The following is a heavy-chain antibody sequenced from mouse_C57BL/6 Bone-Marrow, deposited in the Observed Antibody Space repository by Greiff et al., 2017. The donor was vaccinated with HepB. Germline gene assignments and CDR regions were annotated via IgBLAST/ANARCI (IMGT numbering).Heavy chain of an antibody. CDR1: RYTFTSYW. D-gene: IGHD3-1*01. J-gene: IGHJ2*01. V-gene: IGHV1-53*01. CDR2: INPSNGGT. Sequence: QVQLQQPGTELVKPGASVKLSCKASRYTFTSYWMHWVKQRPGQGLEWIGNINPSNGGTNYNEKFKSKATLTVDKSSSTAYMQLSSLTSEDSAVYYCARAGFRSYYFDYWGQGTTLTVSS. CDR3: ARAGFRSYYFDY.